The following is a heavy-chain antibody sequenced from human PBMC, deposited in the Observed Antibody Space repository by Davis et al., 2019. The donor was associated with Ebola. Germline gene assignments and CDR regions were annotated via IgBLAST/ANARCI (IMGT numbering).Heavy chain of an antibody. D-gene: IGHD2-15*01. Sequence: SETLSLTCTVSGGSISSSSYYWGWIRQPPGKGLEWIGSIYYSGSTYYNPSLKSRVTISVDTSKNQFSLKLSSVTAADSAVYYCARLYCSGGSCPHFDYWGQGTLVTVSS. CDR2: IYYSGST. CDR1: GGSISSSSYY. CDR3: ARLYCSGGSCPHFDY. J-gene: IGHJ4*02. V-gene: IGHV4-39*01.